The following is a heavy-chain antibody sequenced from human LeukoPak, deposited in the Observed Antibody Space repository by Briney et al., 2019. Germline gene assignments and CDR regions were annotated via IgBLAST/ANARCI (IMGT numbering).Heavy chain of an antibody. J-gene: IGHJ6*02. V-gene: IGHV3-11*05. CDR3: ARVRWELLLDV. Sequence: GGSLRLSCAASGFTFSDYYMSWIRQAPGKGLEWVSYINGRSTYTNFGDSVKGRFTISRDNAKNSLYLQMNSLRAEDTAVYYCARVRWELLLDVWGQGTTVTVSS. CDR2: INGRSTYT. CDR1: GFTFSDYY. D-gene: IGHD1-26*01.